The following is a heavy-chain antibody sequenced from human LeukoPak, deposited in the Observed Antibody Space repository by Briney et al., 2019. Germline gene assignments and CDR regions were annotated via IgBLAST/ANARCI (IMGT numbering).Heavy chain of an antibody. CDR3: ARSDSGWSLFYFDY. CDR1: GGSLSRSNW. D-gene: IGHD6-19*01. J-gene: IGHJ4*02. CDR2: IYHSGTT. Sequence: SETLSVTRADSGGSLSRSNWWSWVRQPPGKGLEWIGEIYHSGTTNYNPSLKSRVTISVDKSKNQFSLKLSSVTAADTAVYYCARSDSGWSLFYFDYWGQGTLVTVSS. V-gene: IGHV4-4*02.